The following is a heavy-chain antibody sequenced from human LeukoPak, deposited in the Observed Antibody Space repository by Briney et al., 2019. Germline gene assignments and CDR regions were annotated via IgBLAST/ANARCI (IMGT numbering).Heavy chain of an antibody. J-gene: IGHJ3*02. D-gene: IGHD3-9*01. CDR3: ARSIRYLGWLDCFDI. CDR1: GFTFVTYS. CDR2: ISSSSSYI. Sequence: GGSLRLACAASGFTFVTYSMNWVRQAPGKGLEWVSSISSSSSYIYYADSVKGRFTISRDNAKNSLYLQMNSLRAADTAMYFCARSIRYLGWLDCFDIWGQGTVVTVSS. V-gene: IGHV3-21*04.